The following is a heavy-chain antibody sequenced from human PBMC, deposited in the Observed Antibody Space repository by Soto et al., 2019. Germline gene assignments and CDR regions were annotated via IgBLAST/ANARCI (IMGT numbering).Heavy chain of an antibody. CDR1: GYTFTTYG. CDR3: ARLSDEYFDVWRGYYGAFDI. V-gene: IGHV1-18*01. Sequence: QVQLVQSGAEVKKPGASVKLSCKASGYTFTTYGFSWVRQAPGQGLEWMGWISTYTGNTNYTEQFEGGVTMTADRSTSTAYMEVSSLRSDDTAVAYCARLSDEYFDVWRGYYGAFDIWGQGTMVTVSS. CDR2: ISTYTGNT. J-gene: IGHJ3*02. D-gene: IGHD3-3*01.